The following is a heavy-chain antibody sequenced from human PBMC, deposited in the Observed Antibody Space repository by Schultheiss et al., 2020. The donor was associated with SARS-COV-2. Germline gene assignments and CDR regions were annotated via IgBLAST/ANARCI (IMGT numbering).Heavy chain of an antibody. CDR3: ARVGKNDILTGYYFDY. J-gene: IGHJ4*02. CDR1: GGSISSGGYF. CDR2: ISYSGST. V-gene: IGHV4-61*08. D-gene: IGHD3-9*01. Sequence: SETLSLTCTVSGGSISSGGYFWTWIRQRPGKGLEWIGYISYSGSTNYNPSLKSRVTISVDTSKNQFSLKLSSVTAADTAVYYCARVGKNDILTGYYFDYWGQGTLVTVSS.